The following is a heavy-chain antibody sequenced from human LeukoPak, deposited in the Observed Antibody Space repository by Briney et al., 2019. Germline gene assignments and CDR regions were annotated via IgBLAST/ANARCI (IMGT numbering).Heavy chain of an antibody. CDR1: GYTFTGYY. V-gene: IGHV1-2*02. D-gene: IGHD3-22*01. J-gene: IGHJ6*03. CDR2: INPNSGGT. Sequence: ASVKVSCKASGYTFTGYYMHWVRQAPGQGLEWMGWINPNSGGTNYAQKFQGRVTMTRDTSISTAYTELSRLRSDDTAVYYCARSKWLLPTLKFSFPMDVWGKGTTVTVSS. CDR3: ARSKWLLPTLKFSFPMDV.